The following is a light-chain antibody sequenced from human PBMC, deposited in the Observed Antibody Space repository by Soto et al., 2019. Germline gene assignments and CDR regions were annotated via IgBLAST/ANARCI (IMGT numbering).Light chain of an antibody. CDR2: AAS. CDR3: QQSYSTPGYT. CDR1: QRISSY. J-gene: IGKJ2*01. V-gene: IGKV1-39*01. Sequence: DIQMTQSPSSLSASVGDRVTITCRASQRISSYLNWYQQKPGKAPKLLIYAASSLQSGVPSRFRGSGSGTDFTLTISSLQPEDFATYYCQQSYSTPGYTFGQGTKLEIK.